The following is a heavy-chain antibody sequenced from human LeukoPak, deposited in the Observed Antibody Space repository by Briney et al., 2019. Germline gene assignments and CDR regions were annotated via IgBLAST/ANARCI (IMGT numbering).Heavy chain of an antibody. CDR2: IYPGDSDI. J-gene: IGHJ4*02. CDR1: GYRFTNYW. D-gene: IGHD3-22*01. CDR3: ARQGVYYSASSAFYH. V-gene: IGHV5-51*01. Sequence: GESLKISCKASGYRFTNYWIAWVRQMPGKGLELMGSIYPGDSDIRYSPSFQGQVTISADKSFTTAYLQWRSLKASDTAIYYCARQGVYYSASSAFYHWGQGTRVTVSS.